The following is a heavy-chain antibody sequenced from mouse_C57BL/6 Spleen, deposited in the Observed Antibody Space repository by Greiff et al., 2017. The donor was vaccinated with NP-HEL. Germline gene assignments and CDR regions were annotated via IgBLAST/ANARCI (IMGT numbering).Heavy chain of an antibody. J-gene: IGHJ4*01. CDR2: INPNYGTT. CDR3: AAGNYGSSYVAMDY. V-gene: IGHV1-39*01. D-gene: IGHD1-1*01. Sequence: EVQLQQSGPELVKPGASVKISCKASGYSFTDYNMNWVKQSNGKSLEWIGVINPNYGTTSYNQKFKGKATLTVDQSSSTAYMQLNSLTSEDSAVYYCAAGNYGSSYVAMDYWGQGTSVTVSS. CDR1: GYSFTDYN.